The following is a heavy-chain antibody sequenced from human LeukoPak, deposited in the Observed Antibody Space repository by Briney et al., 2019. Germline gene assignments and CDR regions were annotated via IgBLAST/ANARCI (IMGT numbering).Heavy chain of an antibody. Sequence: SETLSLTCAVSGGSISSSNWWSWVRQPPGKGLEWIGEIYHSGSTNYNPSLKSRVTISVDKSKNQFSLKLSSVTAADTAVYYCARVSWFPGTSYYYMDVWGKGTTVTVSS. CDR2: IYHSGST. J-gene: IGHJ6*03. CDR1: GGSISSSNW. V-gene: IGHV4-4*02. CDR3: ARVSWFPGTSYYYMDV. D-gene: IGHD1-1*01.